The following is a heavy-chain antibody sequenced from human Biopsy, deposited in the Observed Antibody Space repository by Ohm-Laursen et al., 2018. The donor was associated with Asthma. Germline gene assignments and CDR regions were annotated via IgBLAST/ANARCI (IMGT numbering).Heavy chain of an antibody. D-gene: IGHD3-9*01. V-gene: IGHV1-3*04. CDR1: GDILISFA. J-gene: IGHJ3*01. CDR3: ARTYYDFLTGQVKDVFGV. Sequence: SVKVSCKASGDILISFAIHWVRQAPGQRLEWMGGVNTGNGDTKYSQKFQGRVTITRDTSASTAYMELRSLRSEDTATYYCARTYYDFLTGQVKDVFGVWGQGTMVTVSS. CDR2: VNTGNGDT.